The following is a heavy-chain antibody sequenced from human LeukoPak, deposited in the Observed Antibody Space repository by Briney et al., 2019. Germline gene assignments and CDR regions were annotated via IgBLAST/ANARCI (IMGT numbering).Heavy chain of an antibody. CDR3: ARGPRYDFWSGYHYWYFDL. Sequence: GGSLRLSCAASGFTFSSYSMNWVRQAPGKGLEWVSSITSGGHIYYPDSLKGRFTISRDNAKNSLYLQMNSLRAEDTAVYYCARGPRYDFWSGYHYWYFDLWGRGTLVTVSS. CDR2: ITSGGHI. CDR1: GFTFSSYS. D-gene: IGHD3-3*01. V-gene: IGHV3-21*01. J-gene: IGHJ2*01.